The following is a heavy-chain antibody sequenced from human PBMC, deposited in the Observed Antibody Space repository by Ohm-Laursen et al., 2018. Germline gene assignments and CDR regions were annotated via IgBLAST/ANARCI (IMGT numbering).Heavy chain of an antibody. V-gene: IGHV1-69*06. D-gene: IGHD4-23*01. CDR2: IIPIFGTA. J-gene: IGHJ4*02. CDR1: GGTFSSYA. CDR3: ARDGDYGGNGRPGNFDY. Sequence: GSSVTVSCKASGGTFSSYAISWVRQAPGQGLEWMGGIIPIFGTANYAQKFQGRVTITADKSTSTAYMELSSLRSEDTAVYYCARDGDYGGNGRPGNFDYWGQGTLVTVSS.